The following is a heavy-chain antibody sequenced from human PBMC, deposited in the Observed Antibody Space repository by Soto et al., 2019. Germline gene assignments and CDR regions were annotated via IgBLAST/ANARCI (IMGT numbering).Heavy chain of an antibody. J-gene: IGHJ4*02. CDR1: GGSFSGYY. V-gene: IGHV4-34*01. CDR3: AGGLMTTVTQLDY. CDR2: INHSGST. D-gene: IGHD4-4*01. Sequence: SETLSLTCAVYGGSFSGYYWSWIRQPPGKGLEWIGEINHSGSTNYNPSLKSRVTISVDTSKNQFSLKLSSVTAADTAVYYCAGGLMTTVTQLDYWGQGTLVTAPQ.